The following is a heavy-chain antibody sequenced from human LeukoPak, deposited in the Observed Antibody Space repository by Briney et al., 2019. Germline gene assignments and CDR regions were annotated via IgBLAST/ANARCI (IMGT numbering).Heavy chain of an antibody. CDR1: GFTFSSYS. Sequence: GGSLRLSCAASGFTFSSYSMNWVRQAPGKGLEWVSYISSSSSTIYYADSVKGRFTISRDNAKNSLYLQMNSLRAEDTAVYYCAKVGEGDTAMDTGYFDYWGQGTLVTVSS. D-gene: IGHD5-18*01. J-gene: IGHJ4*02. CDR2: ISSSSSTI. CDR3: AKVGEGDTAMDTGYFDY. V-gene: IGHV3-48*04.